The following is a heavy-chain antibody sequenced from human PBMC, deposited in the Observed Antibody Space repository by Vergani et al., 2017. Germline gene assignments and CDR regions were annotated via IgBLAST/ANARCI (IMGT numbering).Heavy chain of an antibody. J-gene: IGHJ4*02. CDR3: ARGRAEKIRRGSGSSYNY. CDR1: GGTFSSYA. CDR2: IIPILGTA. Sequence: QVQLVESGAEVKKPGSSVKVSCKASGGTFSSYAISWVRQAPGQGLEWMGRIIPILGTANYAQKFQGRVTITADESTSTAYMELSSLRSEDTAVYYCARGRAEKIRRGSGSSYNYWGQGTLVTVSS. V-gene: IGHV1-69*11. D-gene: IGHD3-10*01.